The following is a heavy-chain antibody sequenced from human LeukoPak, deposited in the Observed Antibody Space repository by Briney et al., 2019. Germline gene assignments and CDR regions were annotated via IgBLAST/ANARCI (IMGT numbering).Heavy chain of an antibody. CDR3: ARGGGLDV. D-gene: IGHD3-16*01. V-gene: IGHV3-7*03. CDR2: INHNGNVN. CDR1: GFTFSSYW. Sequence: GGSLRLSCAASGFTFSSYWRNWARQAPGKGLEWVASINHNGNVNYYVDSVKGRFTISRDNAKNSLYLQMSNLRAEDTAVYFCARGGGLDVWGQGATVTVSS. J-gene: IGHJ6*02.